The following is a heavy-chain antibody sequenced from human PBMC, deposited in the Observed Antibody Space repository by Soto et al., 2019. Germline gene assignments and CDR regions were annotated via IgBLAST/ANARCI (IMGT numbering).Heavy chain of an antibody. Sequence: PGGSLRLSCTASGFTFGDYAMSWFRQAPGKGLEWVGFIRSKAYGGTTEYAASVKGRFTISRDDSKSIAYLQMTSLKSEDTAVYYCSRGRPTPVVPIDVRRGANWFDPWGQGTLVTVSS. V-gene: IGHV3-49*03. J-gene: IGHJ5*02. CDR1: GFTFGDYA. CDR2: IRSKAYGGTT. D-gene: IGHD3-10*02. CDR3: SRGRPTPVVPIDVRRGANWFDP.